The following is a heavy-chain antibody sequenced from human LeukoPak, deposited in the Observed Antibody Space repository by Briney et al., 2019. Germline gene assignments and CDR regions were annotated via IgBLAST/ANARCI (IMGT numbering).Heavy chain of an antibody. J-gene: IGHJ4*02. V-gene: IGHV3-7*01. CDR2: INQDGSEK. Sequence: GGSLRLSCAASGFTFSNYWMSWVRQAPGKGLEWVANINQDGSEKHHVDSVKGRFTISVYNAKNSLFLQMTSLRAEDTAVYYCVRISYYFDYWGQGTLVTVSS. CDR3: VRISYYFDY. CDR1: GFTFSNYW.